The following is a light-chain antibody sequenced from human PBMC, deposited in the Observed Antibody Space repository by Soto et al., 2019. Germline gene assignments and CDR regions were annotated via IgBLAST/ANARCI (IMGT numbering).Light chain of an antibody. CDR1: SGHSSYA. CDR2: LNSDGSH. CDR3: QTWGTGIHYV. Sequence: QLVLTQSPSASASLGASVKLTCTRSSGHSSYAIAWHQQQPEKGPRYLMKLNSDGSHSKGDGIPDRFSGSSSGAERYLTISSLQSEDEADYYCQTWGTGIHYVFGTGTKLTVL. V-gene: IGLV4-69*01. J-gene: IGLJ1*01.